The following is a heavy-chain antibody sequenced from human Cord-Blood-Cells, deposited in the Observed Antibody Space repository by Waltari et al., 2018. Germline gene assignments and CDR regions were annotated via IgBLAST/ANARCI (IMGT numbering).Heavy chain of an antibody. J-gene: IGHJ6*02. CDR3: TTDRVGYAPYYYGMDV. V-gene: IGHV3-15*01. CDR1: GFTFSNAW. CDR2: IKSKTDGGTT. D-gene: IGHD1-1*01. Sequence: EVQLVESGGGLVKPGGSLRLSCAASGFTFSNAWMSWVRQAPGKGLEWVGRIKSKTDGGTTDYAAPVKGRFTISRDDSKNTLYLQMNSLKTEDTAVYYCTTDRVGYAPYYYGMDVWGQGTTVTVSS.